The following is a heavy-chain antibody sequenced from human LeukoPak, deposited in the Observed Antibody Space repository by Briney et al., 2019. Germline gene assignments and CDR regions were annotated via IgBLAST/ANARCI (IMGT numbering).Heavy chain of an antibody. J-gene: IGHJ1*01. CDR2: TYYRSKWYN. Sequence: SQTLSLTCAISGDSVSSNSAAWNWIRQSPSGGLEWLGRTYYRSKWYNDYAVSVKSRITINPDTSKNQFSLQLNSVTPEDTAVYYCARAQYSSSLGYFQHWGQGTLVTVSS. D-gene: IGHD6-13*01. V-gene: IGHV6-1*01. CDR1: GDSVSSNSAA. CDR3: ARAQYSSSLGYFQH.